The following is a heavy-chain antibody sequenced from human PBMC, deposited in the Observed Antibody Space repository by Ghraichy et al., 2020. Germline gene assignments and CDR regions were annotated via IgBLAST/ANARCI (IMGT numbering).Heavy chain of an antibody. J-gene: IGHJ6*02. CDR2: ISTYGTTT. V-gene: IGHV3-74*03. D-gene: IGHD4-23*01. CDR1: GFTLSNYW. Sequence: GGSLRLSCAASGFTLSNYWMHWVRQGPGKGLVWVSRISTYGTTTKYADSVKGRFTISRDNAGNTLYLQMNSLRAEDTAVYYCARFFPLPSGKGGMDVWGQGTTVTVSS. CDR3: ARFFPLPSGKGGMDV.